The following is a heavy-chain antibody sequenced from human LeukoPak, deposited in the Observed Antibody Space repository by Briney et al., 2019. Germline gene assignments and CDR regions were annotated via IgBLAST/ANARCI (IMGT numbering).Heavy chain of an antibody. CDR2: IYYSGST. J-gene: IGHJ4*02. V-gene: IGHV4-59*01. Sequence: SETLSLTCTASGGSISSYYWSWIRQPPGKGLEWLGYIYYSGSTNYNPSLKSRVTISVDTSKNQLSLKLSSVTAADTAVYYCARAGGFFSPFGYWGQGTLVTVSS. CDR3: ARAGGFFSPFGY. D-gene: IGHD3-16*01. CDR1: GGSISSYY.